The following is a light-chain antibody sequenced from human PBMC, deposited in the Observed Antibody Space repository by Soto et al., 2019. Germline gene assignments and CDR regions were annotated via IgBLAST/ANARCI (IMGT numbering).Light chain of an antibody. CDR3: QQYNNWPPLT. CDR1: QSVSSN. Sequence: EIVMTQSPATLSVSPGERATLSCRASQSVSSNLAWYQQKPGQAPRLLIYGASTRPTGIPARFSGSESGTEFTLTISSLQSEDFALYYCQQYNNWPPLTFGGGTKVEIK. J-gene: IGKJ4*01. CDR2: GAS. V-gene: IGKV3-15*01.